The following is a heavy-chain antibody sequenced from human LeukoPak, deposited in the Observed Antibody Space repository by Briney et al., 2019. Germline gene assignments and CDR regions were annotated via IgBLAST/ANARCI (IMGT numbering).Heavy chain of an antibody. CDR1: GFTFSVYG. CDR3: AGGVYGYNAFDY. CDR2: ISSGRSVM. D-gene: IGHD5/OR15-5a*01. J-gene: IGHJ4*02. Sequence: PGGPLRLSCAASGFTFSVYGMSWVRQAPGKGLEWVSHISSGRSVMNYADSVKGRFTISRDNGKNSVYLQMNSLRDEDTAVYYCAGGVYGYNAFDYWGQGTLASVSS. V-gene: IGHV3-48*02.